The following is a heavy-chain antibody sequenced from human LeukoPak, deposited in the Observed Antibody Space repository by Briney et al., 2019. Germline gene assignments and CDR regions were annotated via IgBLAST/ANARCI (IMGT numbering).Heavy chain of an antibody. CDR1: GGSISSYY. J-gene: IGHJ4*02. CDR2: IYISGST. V-gene: IGHV4-4*07. D-gene: IGHD1-26*01. Sequence: SETLSLTCTVSGGSISSYYWSWIRQPAGKGLEWIGRIYISGSTNYNPSLKSRVTMSVDTSKNQFSLKLSSVTAADTAVYYCAKDILAPGLHFDHWGQGTLVTVSS. CDR3: AKDILAPGLHFDH.